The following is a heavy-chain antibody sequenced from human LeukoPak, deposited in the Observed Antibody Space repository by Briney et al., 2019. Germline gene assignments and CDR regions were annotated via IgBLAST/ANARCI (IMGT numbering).Heavy chain of an antibody. CDR1: RFTFSSFA. Sequence: GGSLRLSCAASRFTFSSFAMSWVRQAPGKGLEWVSVISGSGDSANYADSVKGRFTISRDNSKNTMYLQMNSLRVEDTAVYYCAKDSYDYIWGSYPQIEYFQHWGQGTLVTVSS. J-gene: IGHJ1*01. V-gene: IGHV3-23*01. D-gene: IGHD3-16*02. CDR2: ISGSGDSA. CDR3: AKDSYDYIWGSYPQIEYFQH.